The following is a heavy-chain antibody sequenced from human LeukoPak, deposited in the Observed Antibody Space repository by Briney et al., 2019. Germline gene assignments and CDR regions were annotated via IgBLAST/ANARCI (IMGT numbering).Heavy chain of an antibody. V-gene: IGHV3-7*03. CDR1: GFTFSSYW. CDR2: IKQDGSEK. D-gene: IGHD3-10*01. CDR3: AREASGSGNGWPYYFDY. J-gene: IGHJ4*02. Sequence: GGSLRLSCAASGFTFSSYWMSWVRQAPGKGPEWVANIKQDGSEKYYVDSVKGRFTISRDNAKNSLYLQMNSLRAEDTAVYYCAREASGSGNGWPYYFDYWGQGTLVTVSS.